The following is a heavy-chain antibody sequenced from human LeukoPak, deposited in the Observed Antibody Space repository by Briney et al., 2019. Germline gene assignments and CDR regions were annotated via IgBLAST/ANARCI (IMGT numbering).Heavy chain of an antibody. CDR2: IYPGDSDT. V-gene: IGHV5-51*01. D-gene: IGHD2-15*01. J-gene: IGHJ3*02. CDR1: GYSFTSYW. Sequence: GESLKISCKGSGYSFTSYWIGWVRQMPGKGLEWMGIIYPGDSDTRYSPSFQGQVTISADKSISIAYLQWSSLKASDTAMYYRVRRGFCSGDNCFSHAFDIWGQGTMVTVSS. CDR3: VRRGFCSGDNCFSHAFDI.